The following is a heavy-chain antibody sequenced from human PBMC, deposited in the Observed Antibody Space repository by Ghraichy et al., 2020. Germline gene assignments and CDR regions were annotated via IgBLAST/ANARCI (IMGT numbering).Heavy chain of an antibody. CDR2: IYTSGTT. J-gene: IGHJ5*02. Sequence: SETLSLTCTVSGGPISRYYLSWIRQPAGKGLEWIGRIYTSGTTDYNPSLKSRVTMSVDTSKNQFSLKLSFVTVADTDVYYCARDNNVLRLLQWFNWLDPWGQGTLVTVSS. V-gene: IGHV4-4*07. CDR3: ARDNNVLRLLQWFNWLDP. CDR1: GGPISRYY. D-gene: IGHD3-3*01.